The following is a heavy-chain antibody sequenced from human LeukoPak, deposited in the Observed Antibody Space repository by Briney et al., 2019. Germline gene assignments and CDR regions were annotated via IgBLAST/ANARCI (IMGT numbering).Heavy chain of an antibody. V-gene: IGHV3-23*01. CDR2: ISGSGGTA. CDR3: AKGSSTVTTRAAFDI. CDR1: TLTFSSYG. D-gene: IGHD4-17*01. Sequence: GGSLRLSCAASTLTFSSYGMSWVRQAPGKGLEWVSAISGSGGTAYYADSVKGRFTISRDNSENTLYLQMNSLRADDTAVYYCAKGSSTVTTRAAFDIWGQGTMVTVSS. J-gene: IGHJ3*02.